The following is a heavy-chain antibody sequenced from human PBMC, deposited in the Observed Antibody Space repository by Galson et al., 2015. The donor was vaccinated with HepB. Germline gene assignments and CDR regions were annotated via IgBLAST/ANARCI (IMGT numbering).Heavy chain of an antibody. CDR1: GFTFSGSA. CDR3: TRRDSDDSSGKYFDY. D-gene: IGHD3-22*01. J-gene: IGHJ4*02. V-gene: IGHV3-73*01. Sequence: SLRLSCAASGFTFSGSAMHWVRQASGKGLEWVGRIRSKANSHATAYAASVKGGFTISRDDSKNTAYLQMNSLKTEDTAVYYCTRRDSDDSSGKYFDYWGPGTLGTVSS. CDR2: IRSKANSHAT.